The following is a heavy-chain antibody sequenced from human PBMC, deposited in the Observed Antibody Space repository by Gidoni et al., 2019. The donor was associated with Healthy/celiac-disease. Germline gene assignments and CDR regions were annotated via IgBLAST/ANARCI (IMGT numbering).Heavy chain of an antibody. CDR1: GFTFGDYA. D-gene: IGHD3-10*01. CDR2: IRSKAYGGTT. Sequence: EVQLVESGGGLVQPGRSLRLSCTASGFTFGDYAMSWFRQAPGKGLEWVGFIRSKAYGGTTEYAASVKGRFTISRDDSKSIAYLQMNSLKTEDTAVYYCTRGKTRGFFDYWGQGTLVTVSS. CDR3: TRGKTRGFFDY. J-gene: IGHJ4*02. V-gene: IGHV3-49*03.